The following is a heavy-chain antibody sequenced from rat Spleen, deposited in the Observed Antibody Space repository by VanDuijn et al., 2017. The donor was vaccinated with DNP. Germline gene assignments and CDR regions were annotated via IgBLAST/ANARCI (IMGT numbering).Heavy chain of an antibody. V-gene: IGHV5-20*01. D-gene: IGHD1-2*01. Sequence: EVQLVESGGGLVQPGRSLKLSCAASGFTFSDHYMAWVRQAPTKGLEWVASISYDSGDTYYRDSVKGRFSLSRDNAKSTLYLQANSLRSEATATYFCTSNPNIRTAAPFDYWGQGVMVTVSS. CDR3: TSNPNIRTAAPFDY. J-gene: IGHJ2*01. CDR1: GFTFSDHY. CDR2: ISYDSGDT.